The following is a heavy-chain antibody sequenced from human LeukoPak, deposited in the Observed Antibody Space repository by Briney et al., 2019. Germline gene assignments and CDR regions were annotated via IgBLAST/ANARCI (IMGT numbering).Heavy chain of an antibody. V-gene: IGHV6-1*01. CDR2: TYYRSKWYN. D-gene: IGHD1-26*01. J-gene: IGHJ4*02. CDR1: GDSVSSNSAD. CDR3: AREGTVGASPFDC. Sequence: SQTLSLTCVISGDSVSSNSADWNWIRQSPSRGLEWLGRTYYRSKWYNDYAVSVKSRITINPDTSKNQFSLQLNSVTPEDTAVYFCAREGTVGASPFDCWGQGTLVTVSS.